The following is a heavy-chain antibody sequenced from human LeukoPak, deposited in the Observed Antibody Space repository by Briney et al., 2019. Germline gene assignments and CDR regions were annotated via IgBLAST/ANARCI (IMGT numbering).Heavy chain of an antibody. J-gene: IGHJ6*03. CDR3: ARETRQYQPVGYYYYYYMDV. D-gene: IGHD2-2*01. CDR1: GGSISGYY. V-gene: IGHV4-4*07. Sequence: SETLSLTCTVSGGSISGYYWSWVRQPAGEGLEWIGRFYTSGSTDYSPSLKSRVTISVDTSKNQFSLELNSVTAADTAVYYCARETRQYQPVGYYYYYYMDVWGKGTTVTVSS. CDR2: FYTSGST.